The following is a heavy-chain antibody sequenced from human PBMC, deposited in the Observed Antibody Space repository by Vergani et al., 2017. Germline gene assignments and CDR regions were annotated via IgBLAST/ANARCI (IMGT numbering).Heavy chain of an antibody. CDR3: ARGGGRYCSGGSCYSGYYYYYMDV. CDR1: GGSISSSSYY. CDR2: IYYSGST. V-gene: IGHV4-39*07. D-gene: IGHD2-15*01. J-gene: IGHJ6*03. Sequence: QVQLQESGPGLVKPSETLSLTCTVSGGSISSSSYYWGWIRQPPGKGLEWIGCIYYSGSTYYNPPLKSRVTISVDTSKNQFSLKLTPVTAADAAVYYWARGGGRYCSGGSCYSGYYYYYMDVWGKGTTVTVSS.